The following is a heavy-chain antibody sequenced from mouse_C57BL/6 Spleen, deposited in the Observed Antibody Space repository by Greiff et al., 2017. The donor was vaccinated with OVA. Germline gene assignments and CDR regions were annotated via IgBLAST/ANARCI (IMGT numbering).Heavy chain of an antibody. J-gene: IGHJ4*01. V-gene: IGHV1-15*01. CDR2: IDPETGGT. CDR3: TRGTYGH. Sequence: LVESGAELVRPGASVTLSCKASGYTFTDYEMHWVKQTPVHGLEWIGAIDPETGGTAYNQKFKGKAILTADKSSSTAYMELRSLTSEDSAVYYCTRGTYGHWGQGTSVTVSS. D-gene: IGHD1-1*02. CDR1: GYTFTDYE.